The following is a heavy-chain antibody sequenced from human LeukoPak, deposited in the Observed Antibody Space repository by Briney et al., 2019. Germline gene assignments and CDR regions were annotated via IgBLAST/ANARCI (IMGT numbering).Heavy chain of an antibody. V-gene: IGHV3-30*03. CDR3: AREHSQKCGDHGAFDI. D-gene: IGHD3-10*01. CDR1: GFTFSSYG. Sequence: GGTLRLSCAASGFTFSSYGMHWVRQAPGKGLEWVAVILHDGSNKYYAASVKGRFTVATDNSKSTLYLQMNSVGAEDTAVYYCAREHSQKCGDHGAFDIWGQGTMVTVSS. J-gene: IGHJ3*02. CDR2: ILHDGSNK.